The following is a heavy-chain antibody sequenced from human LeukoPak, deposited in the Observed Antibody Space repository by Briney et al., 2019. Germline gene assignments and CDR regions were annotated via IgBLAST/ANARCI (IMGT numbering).Heavy chain of an antibody. CDR2: IAYDSSNK. CDR3: ARDIFYSSSQIDY. V-gene: IGHV3-30*04. CDR1: GFNFNTYA. J-gene: IGHJ4*02. D-gene: IGHD6-13*01. Sequence: PGGSLRLSCTASGFNFNTYAMQWVRQAPGKGLDWVAVIAYDSSNKYYADSVKGRFTISRDNSKSTLYLQMNSLRAEDTAVYYCARDIFYSSSQIDYWGQGTLVTVSS.